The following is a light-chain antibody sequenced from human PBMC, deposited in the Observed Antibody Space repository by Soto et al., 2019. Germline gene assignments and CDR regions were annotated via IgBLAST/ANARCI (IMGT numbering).Light chain of an antibody. CDR1: QGISNS. V-gene: IGKV1-27*01. CDR2: GAS. Sequence: DLQLTQSPSSLSASVGDRVTITCRASQGISNSLAWYQQKSGKVPKLLIYGASTLQSGVPFRFSGSMSGTDFTLTISSLQPEDVATYYCQKYDSAPTFGPGTKVEI. J-gene: IGKJ1*01. CDR3: QKYDSAPT.